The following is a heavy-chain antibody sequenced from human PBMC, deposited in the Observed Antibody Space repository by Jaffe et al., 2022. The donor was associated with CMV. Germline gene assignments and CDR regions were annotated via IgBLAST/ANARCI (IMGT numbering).Heavy chain of an antibody. D-gene: IGHD1-26*01. J-gene: IGHJ4*02. CDR2: ISSSSSYI. Sequence: EVQLVESGGGLVKPGGSLRLSCAASGFTFSSYSMNWVRQAPGKGLEWVSSISSSSSYIYYADSVKGRFTISRDNAKNSLYLQMNSLRAEDTAVYYCARDLPVGARGYFDYWGQGTLVTVSS. CDR3: ARDLPVGARGYFDY. V-gene: IGHV3-21*01. CDR1: GFTFSSYS.